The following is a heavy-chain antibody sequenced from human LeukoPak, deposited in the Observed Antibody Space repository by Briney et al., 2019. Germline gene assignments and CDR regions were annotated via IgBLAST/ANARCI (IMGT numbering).Heavy chain of an antibody. V-gene: IGHV1-18*01. CDR2: INAYNGNT. CDR1: GHTFSNFG. D-gene: IGHD3-22*01. CDR3: ARYYYDSSGYYYNLHYGLDV. Sequence: ASVKVSCKASGHTFSNFGISWVRQAPGQGLDWMGWINAYNGNTDYAQKLQGRVTMTTDTSTSTAYMELRSLRSDDTAVYYCARYYYDSSGYYYNLHYGLDVWGQGTTVTVSS. J-gene: IGHJ6*02.